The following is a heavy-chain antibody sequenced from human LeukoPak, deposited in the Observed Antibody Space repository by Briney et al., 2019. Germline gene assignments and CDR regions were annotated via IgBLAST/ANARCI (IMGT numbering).Heavy chain of an antibody. V-gene: IGHV4-59*01. Sequence: NPSETLSLTCTVSGGSISSYYWSWIRQPPGKGLEWIGYIYYSGSTNYNPSLKSRVTISVDTSKNQFSLKLSSVTAADTAVYYCARGLGDFWSGKSMFIFDYWGQGTLVTVSS. D-gene: IGHD3-3*01. CDR1: GGSISSYY. J-gene: IGHJ4*02. CDR3: ARGLGDFWSGKSMFIFDY. CDR2: IYYSGST.